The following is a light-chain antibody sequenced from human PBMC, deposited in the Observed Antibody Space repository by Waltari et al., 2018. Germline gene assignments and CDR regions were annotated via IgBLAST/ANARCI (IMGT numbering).Light chain of an antibody. CDR2: VNSDGSH. J-gene: IGLJ3*02. CDR1: SGHRSYA. V-gene: IGLV4-69*01. CDR3: QTWGTGIQV. Sequence: QLVLTQSPSASASLGASVNLTCTLSSGHRSYAIAWHRQQPEKGPRFLMKVNSDGSHTKGDGIPDRFSGSSSGAERYLTISGLQSEDEADYYCQTWGTGIQVFGGGTKLSV.